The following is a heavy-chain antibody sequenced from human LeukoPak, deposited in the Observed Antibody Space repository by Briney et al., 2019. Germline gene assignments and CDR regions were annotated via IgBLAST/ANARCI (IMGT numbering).Heavy chain of an antibody. CDR3: ARDYYDSSGYYYGIHDY. V-gene: IGHV4-34*01. D-gene: IGHD3-22*01. CDR2: INHSGST. J-gene: IGHJ4*02. Sequence: SETLSLTCAVYGGSFSGYYWSWIRQPPGKGLEWIGEINHSGSTNYNPSLKSRVTISVDSSKNQFSLKLSSVTAADTAVYYCARDYYDSSGYYYGIHDYWGQGTLVTVSS. CDR1: GGSFSGYY.